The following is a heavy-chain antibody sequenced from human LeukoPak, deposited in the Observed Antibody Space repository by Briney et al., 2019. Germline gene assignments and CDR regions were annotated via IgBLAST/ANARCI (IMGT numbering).Heavy chain of an antibody. Sequence: ASVKVSCKASGYTFTSYDINWVRQATGQGLEWMGWMNPNSGNTGYAQKFQGRVTMTRNTSKSTAYMELSSLRAEDTAVYYCARGYRSVTIFGVVPYYYYMDVWGKGTTVTVSS. CDR1: GYTFTSYD. J-gene: IGHJ6*03. D-gene: IGHD3-3*01. CDR2: MNPNSGNT. CDR3: ARGYRSVTIFGVVPYYYYMDV. V-gene: IGHV1-8*01.